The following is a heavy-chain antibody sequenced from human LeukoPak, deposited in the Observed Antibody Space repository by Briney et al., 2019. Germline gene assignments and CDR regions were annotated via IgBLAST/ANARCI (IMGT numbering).Heavy chain of an antibody. CDR3: ARGSRGQQPRPGFDY. Sequence: GRSLRLSCAASGFTFSSYDMHWVRQATGKGLEWVSAIGTAGDTYYPGPVKGRFTISRENAKNSLYLQMNSLRAGDTAVYYCARGSRGQQPRPGFDYWGQGTLVTVSS. D-gene: IGHD6-13*01. V-gene: IGHV3-13*01. CDR2: IGTAGDT. CDR1: GFTFSSYD. J-gene: IGHJ4*02.